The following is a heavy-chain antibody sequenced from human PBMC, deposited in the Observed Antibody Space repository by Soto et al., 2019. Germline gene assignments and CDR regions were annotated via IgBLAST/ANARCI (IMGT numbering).Heavy chain of an antibody. V-gene: IGHV4-59*01. Sequence: SETLSLTCTVSGGSISSYYRSWIRQPPGKGLEWIGYIYYSGSTNYNPSLKSRVTISVDTSKNQFSLKLSSVTAADTAVYYCARGRGGWFINQLLNAFDIWGQGTMVT. CDR3: ARGRGGWFINQLLNAFDI. CDR2: IYYSGST. CDR1: GGSISSYY. D-gene: IGHD2-2*01. J-gene: IGHJ3*02.